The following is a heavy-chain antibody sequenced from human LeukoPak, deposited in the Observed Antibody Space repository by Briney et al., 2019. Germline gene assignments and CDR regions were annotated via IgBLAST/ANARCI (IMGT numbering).Heavy chain of an antibody. V-gene: IGHV1-2*02. CDR3: ARRRIYDSSGYITYLFDY. CDR2: INPNSGGT. D-gene: IGHD3-22*01. J-gene: IGHJ4*02. CDR1: GYTFTGYY. Sequence: GASVKVSCKASGYTFTGYYMHWVRQAPGQGLEWMGWINPNSGGTNYAQKFQGRVTMTRDTSISTAYMELSRLRSDDTAVYYCARRRIYDSSGYITYLFDYWGQGTLVTVSS.